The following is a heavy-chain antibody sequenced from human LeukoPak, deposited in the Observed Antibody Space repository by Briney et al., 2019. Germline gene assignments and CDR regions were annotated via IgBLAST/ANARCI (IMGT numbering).Heavy chain of an antibody. D-gene: IGHD3-22*01. CDR2: IYHSGST. CDR3: ASEYYYDSSGYN. Sequence: SETLSLTCTVSGGSISSYYWSWIRQPPGKGLEWIGSIYHSGSTYYNPSLKSRVTISVDTSKNQFSLKLSSVTAADTAVYYCASEYYYDSSGYNWGQGTLVTVSS. J-gene: IGHJ4*02. V-gene: IGHV4-59*08. CDR1: GGSISSYY.